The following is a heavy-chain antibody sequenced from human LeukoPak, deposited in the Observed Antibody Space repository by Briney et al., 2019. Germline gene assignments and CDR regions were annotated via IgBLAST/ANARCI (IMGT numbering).Heavy chain of an antibody. D-gene: IGHD3-10*01. CDR3: ARGGSGYGSGRRQAFDI. V-gene: IGHV4-59*01. Sequence: SETLSLTCTVSGGSISSYYWSWIRQPPGKGLEWIGYIYYSGSTNYNPSLKSRVTISVDTSKNQFSLKLSSVTAADTAVYYCARGGSGYGSGRRQAFDIWGQGTMVTVSS. J-gene: IGHJ3*02. CDR1: GGSISSYY. CDR2: IYYSGST.